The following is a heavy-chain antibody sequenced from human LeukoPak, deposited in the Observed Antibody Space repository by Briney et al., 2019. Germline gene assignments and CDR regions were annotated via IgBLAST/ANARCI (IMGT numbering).Heavy chain of an antibody. J-gene: IGHJ4*02. Sequence: PSETLSLTCTVSGASISSGDYYWSWIRQPPGKGLEWIGYIYSTGSTSHNPSPRNPITISLDTSKNQFSLKLSSVTAADTAVYYCARGVFWSSYYVYWGQGTQVTVSS. CDR1: GASISSGDYY. D-gene: IGHD3-3*01. CDR2: IYSTGST. CDR3: ARGVFWSSYYVY. V-gene: IGHV4-30-4*01.